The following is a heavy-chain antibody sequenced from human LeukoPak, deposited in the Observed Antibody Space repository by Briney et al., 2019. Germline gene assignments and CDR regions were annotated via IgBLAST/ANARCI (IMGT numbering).Heavy chain of an antibody. Sequence: ASVKVSCKASGGTFSSYAISWVRQAPGQGLEWMGGIIPIFGTANYAQKFQGRVTITADEPTSTAYMELSSLRSEDTAVYYCARDSLGELLEPPYYYYGMDVWGKGTTVTVSS. D-gene: IGHD3-10*01. CDR2: IIPIFGTA. CDR1: GGTFSSYA. CDR3: ARDSLGELLEPPYYYYGMDV. V-gene: IGHV1-69*01. J-gene: IGHJ6*04.